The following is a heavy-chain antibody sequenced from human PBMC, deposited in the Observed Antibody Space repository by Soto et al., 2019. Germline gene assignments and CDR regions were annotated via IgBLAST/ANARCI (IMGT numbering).Heavy chain of an antibody. CDR1: GDSVSSSSAA. V-gene: IGHV6-1*01. CDR3: ARDFGSGSYYIQEYYIDY. Sequence: SQTLSLTCVISGDSVSSSSAAWNWIRQSPSRGLEWLGRTYYRSKWYNDYAVSVKSRITINPDTSKNQFSLQLNSVTPEDTAVYYCARDFGSGSYYIQEYYIDYWGQGTLVTVSS. CDR2: TYYRSKWYN. J-gene: IGHJ4*02. D-gene: IGHD3-10*01.